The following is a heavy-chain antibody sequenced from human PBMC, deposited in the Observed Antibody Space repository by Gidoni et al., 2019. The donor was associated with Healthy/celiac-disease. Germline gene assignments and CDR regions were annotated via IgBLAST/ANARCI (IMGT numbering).Heavy chain of an antibody. CDR3: ARQADTAMVRSPFHY. CDR1: GGSIGSSSYY. CDR2: IYYSGST. J-gene: IGHJ4*02. Sequence: QLQLQESGPGLVKPSETLSLPCTVSGGSIGSSSYYWGWLRQPPGKGLEWIGRIYYSGSTYYNPSLKSRVTISLDTSKNQFPLMRSAVTAADTAVDYCARQADTAMVRSPFHYWGQGTLVTVSS. D-gene: IGHD5-18*01. V-gene: IGHV4-39*01.